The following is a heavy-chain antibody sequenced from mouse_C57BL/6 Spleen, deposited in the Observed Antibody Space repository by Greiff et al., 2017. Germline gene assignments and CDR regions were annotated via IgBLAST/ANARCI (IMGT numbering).Heavy chain of an antibody. D-gene: IGHD2-12*01. CDR2: IYPRSGNT. J-gene: IGHJ4*01. Sequence: QVQLKESGAELARPGASVKLSCKASGYTFTSYGISWVKQRTGQGLEWIGEIYPRSGNTYYNEKFKGKATLTADKSSSTAYMELRSLTSEDSAVYFCSYDEGYYAKDYWGQGTSVTVSS. CDR1: GYTFTSYG. V-gene: IGHV1-81*01. CDR3: SYDEGYYAKDY.